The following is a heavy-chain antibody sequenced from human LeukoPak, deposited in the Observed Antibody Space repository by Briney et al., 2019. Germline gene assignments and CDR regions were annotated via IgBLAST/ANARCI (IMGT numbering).Heavy chain of an antibody. CDR3: ASRGATIDY. CDR2: IYHSGST. D-gene: IGHD1-26*01. J-gene: IGHJ4*02. V-gene: IGHV4-38-2*01. CDR1: GYSISSGYY. Sequence: PSETLSLTCAVSGYSISSGYYWGWIRQPPGKGLEWIGSIYHSGSTYYNPSLKSRVTISVDTSKNQFSLKLSSVTAADTAGYYSASRGATIDYWGQGTLVTVSS.